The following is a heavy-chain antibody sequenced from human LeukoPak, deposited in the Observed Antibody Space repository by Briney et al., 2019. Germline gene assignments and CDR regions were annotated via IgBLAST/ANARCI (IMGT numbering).Heavy chain of an antibody. CDR3: WGRERVGGGFPLDY. V-gene: IGHV3-23*01. CDR2: ISGSGNRT. Sequence: GGSLRLSCAASGFIFSHYAMTWVRQAPGKGLEWVSSISGSGNRTYYADSVMGRFTISRDISKRTMSLQMHSLRVEDTAIYFRWGRERVGGGFPLDYWGQGTLVSVSS. D-gene: IGHD3-16*01. CDR1: GFIFSHYA. J-gene: IGHJ4*02.